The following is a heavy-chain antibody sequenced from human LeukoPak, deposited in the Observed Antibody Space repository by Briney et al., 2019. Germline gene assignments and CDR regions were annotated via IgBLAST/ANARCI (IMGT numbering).Heavy chain of an antibody. CDR1: GYTFTGYY. CDR3: ARDRTRTGYSSGWYHDY. CDR2: INPNSGGT. D-gene: IGHD6-19*01. V-gene: IGHV1-2*02. Sequence: ASVKVSCKASGYTFTGYYMHWVRQAPGQGLEWMGWINPNSGGTNYAQNFQGRVTMTRDTSISTAYMELSRLRSDDTAVYYCARDRTRTGYSSGWYHDYWGQGTLVTVSS. J-gene: IGHJ4*02.